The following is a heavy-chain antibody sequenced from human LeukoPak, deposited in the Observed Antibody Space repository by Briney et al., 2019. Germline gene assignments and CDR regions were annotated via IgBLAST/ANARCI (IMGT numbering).Heavy chain of an antibody. CDR2: ISYDGSNK. CDR3: AKDPWGYCSGGSCFFFDY. Sequence: PGGSLRLSCAASRFTLSSYGMHCVRQAPGKGLEWVAVISYDGSNKYYADSVKGRFTISRDNSKNTLYLQMNSLRAEDTAVYYCAKDPWGYCSGGSCFFFDYWGQGTLVTVSS. D-gene: IGHD2-15*01. CDR1: RFTLSSYG. V-gene: IGHV3-30*18. J-gene: IGHJ4*02.